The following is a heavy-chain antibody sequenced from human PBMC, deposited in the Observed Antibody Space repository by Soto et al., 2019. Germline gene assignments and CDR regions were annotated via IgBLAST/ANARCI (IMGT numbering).Heavy chain of an antibody. CDR3: AREGGEYYDCSGYWHHLFDP. J-gene: IGHJ5*02. V-gene: IGHV4-30-4*01. CDR1: GGSISSGEYY. Sequence: SETLSLTCTVSGGSISSGEYYWSWIRQPPGKGLEWIGYIYYSGSTYYNPSLKSRVSISVDTSRNQFSLKLSSVTAADTAVYFCAREGGEYYDCSGYWHHLFDPWGQGTLVTVSS. D-gene: IGHD3-22*01. CDR2: IYYSGST.